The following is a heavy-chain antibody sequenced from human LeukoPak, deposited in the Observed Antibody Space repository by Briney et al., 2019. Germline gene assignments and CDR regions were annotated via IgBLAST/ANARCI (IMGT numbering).Heavy chain of an antibody. CDR2: INSDARST. CDR3: ARGADTGYSSDS. V-gene: IGHV3-74*01. CDR1: GITVSSNY. J-gene: IGHJ5*02. D-gene: IGHD6-19*01. Sequence: GGSLRLSCSASGITVSSNYMSWVRQAPGKGLVWVSRINSDARSTSYADSVKGRFTISRDNAKNTLYLQMNSLRAEDTAVYYCARGADTGYSSDSWGQGTLVTVSS.